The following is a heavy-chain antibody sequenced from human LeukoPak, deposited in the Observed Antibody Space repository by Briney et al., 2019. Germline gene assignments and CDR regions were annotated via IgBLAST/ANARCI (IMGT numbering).Heavy chain of an antibody. J-gene: IGHJ3*02. CDR3: ARAFRYCSGGTCYHHDAFDI. Sequence: QPGGSLRLSCAASGFTFSSYAMHWVRQAPGKGLEWVAVIWPDGSNKYYSDSVKGRFTISRDNSKNTLYLQMNSLRVEDTAIYYCARAFRYCSGGTCYHHDAFDIWGQGTMVTVSS. V-gene: IGHV3-33*03. CDR2: IWPDGSNK. CDR1: GFTFSSYA. D-gene: IGHD2-15*01.